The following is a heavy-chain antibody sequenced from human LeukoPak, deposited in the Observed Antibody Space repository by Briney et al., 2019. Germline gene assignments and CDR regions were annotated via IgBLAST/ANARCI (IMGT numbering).Heavy chain of an antibody. J-gene: IGHJ3*01. Sequence: ASVKVSCKASGYTFTGYYMHWVRQAPGRGLEWMGWINPNSGGTNYAQKFQGRVTLTRDTSTSTVYMELSSLRSEDTAIYYCARIRDGYNDAYDLWGQGTVVTVPS. D-gene: IGHD5-24*01. V-gene: IGHV1-2*02. CDR1: GYTFTGYY. CDR3: ARIRDGYNDAYDL. CDR2: INPNSGGT.